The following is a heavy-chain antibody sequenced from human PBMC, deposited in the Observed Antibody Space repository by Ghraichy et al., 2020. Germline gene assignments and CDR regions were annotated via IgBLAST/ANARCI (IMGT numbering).Heavy chain of an antibody. CDR3: ARDKGSSWQDPSNYYSYGMDV. Sequence: ASVKVSCKASGYTFTGYYMHWVRQAPGQGLEWMGWINPNSGGTNYAQKFQGRVTMTRDTSISTAYMELSRLRSDDTAVYYCARDKGSSWQDPSNYYSYGMDVWGQGTTVTVSS. D-gene: IGHD6-13*01. V-gene: IGHV1-2*02. J-gene: IGHJ6*02. CDR1: GYTFTGYY. CDR2: INPNSGGT.